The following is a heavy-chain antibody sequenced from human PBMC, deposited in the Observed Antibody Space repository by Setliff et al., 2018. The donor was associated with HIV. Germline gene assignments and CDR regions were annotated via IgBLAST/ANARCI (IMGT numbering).Heavy chain of an antibody. CDR3: ARAAYSYGYNDY. CDR1: GDSISSGGYY. V-gene: IGHV4-31*03. Sequence: SETLSLTCSVSGDSISSGGYYWSWIRQHPGKGLEWIGYINYSGSIYYNPSLKSRLFISLDTSENQFSLQVTSVTAADTAVYYCARAAYSYGYNDYWGQGTLSPSPQ. J-gene: IGHJ4*02. D-gene: IGHD5-18*01. CDR2: INYSGSI.